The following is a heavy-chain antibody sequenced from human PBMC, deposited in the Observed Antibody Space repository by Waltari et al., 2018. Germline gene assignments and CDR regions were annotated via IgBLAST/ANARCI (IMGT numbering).Heavy chain of an antibody. J-gene: IGHJ5*02. CDR1: GGSISSSSYY. V-gene: IGHV4-39*01. CDR3: ARRGYSYGLPNGNWFDP. CDR2: IYYSGST. D-gene: IGHD5-18*01. Sequence: QLQLQESGPGLVKPSETLSLTCTVSGGSISSSSYYWGWIRQPPGKGLEWIGSIYYSGSTYYNPSLKSRVTISVDTSKNQFSLKLSSVTAADTAVYYCARRGYSYGLPNGNWFDPWGQGTLVTVSS.